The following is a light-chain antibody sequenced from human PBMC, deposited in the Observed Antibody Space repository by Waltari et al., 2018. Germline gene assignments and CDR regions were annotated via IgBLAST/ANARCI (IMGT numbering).Light chain of an antibody. J-gene: IGKJ1*01. CDR2: LAS. V-gene: IGKV4-1*01. Sequence: DIVMTQSPDCLAVSLGERATINCKSSQSVLYSSNNKNYLAWYQQKPGQPPKLLIYLASTRESGVPDRFSGSGSGTDFTLTISSLQAEDVAVYYCQQYYSTPRTFGQGTKVEIK. CDR3: QQYYSTPRT. CDR1: QSVLYSSNNKNY.